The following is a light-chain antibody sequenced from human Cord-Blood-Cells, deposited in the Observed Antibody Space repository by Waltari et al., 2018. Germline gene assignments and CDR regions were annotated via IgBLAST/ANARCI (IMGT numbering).Light chain of an antibody. Sequence: SSELTQDPAVSVALGQTVRITCQGDSLRSYYASWYQQKTGQAPVLVINGKNNRPSGIPYRICCASSGNTASLTITGAQAEDEADYYCNSRDSSGNHLVFGGGTKLTVL. J-gene: IGLJ2*01. CDR1: SLRSYY. CDR2: GKN. CDR3: NSRDSSGNHLV. V-gene: IGLV3-19*01.